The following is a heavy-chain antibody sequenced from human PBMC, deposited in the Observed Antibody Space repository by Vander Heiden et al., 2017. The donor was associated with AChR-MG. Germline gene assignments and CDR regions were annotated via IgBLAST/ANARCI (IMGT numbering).Heavy chain of an antibody. Sequence: QVQLVQSGAEVKKPGSPVKVSCKASGGTFSSDAISWVRQAPGQGLEWMGRIIPILGIANYAQKFQGRVTITADKSTSTAYMELSSLRSEDTAVYYCARRRSSIVGATTFYFDYWGQGTLVTVSS. J-gene: IGHJ4*02. CDR1: GGTFSSDA. CDR3: ARRRSSIVGATTFYFDY. CDR2: IIPILGIA. V-gene: IGHV1-69*04. D-gene: IGHD1-26*01.